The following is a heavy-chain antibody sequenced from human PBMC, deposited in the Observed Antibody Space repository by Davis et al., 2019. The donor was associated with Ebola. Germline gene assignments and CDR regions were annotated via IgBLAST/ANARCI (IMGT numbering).Heavy chain of an antibody. D-gene: IGHD1-26*01. J-gene: IGHJ4*02. V-gene: IGHV3-21*01. Sequence: GGSLRLSCAASGFAFSSYSMNWVRQTPGKGLEWVSSISSTSYFIYYADSLKGRFTISRDNARNTLYLQMNSLRAEDTAVYYCARDFDSWSYCWGQGTLVTVSS. CDR2: ISSTSYFI. CDR3: ARDFDSWSYC. CDR1: GFAFSSYS.